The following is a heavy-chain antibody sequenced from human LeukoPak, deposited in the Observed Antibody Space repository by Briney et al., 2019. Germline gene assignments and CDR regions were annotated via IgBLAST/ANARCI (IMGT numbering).Heavy chain of an antibody. CDR3: ARRSITMVRGVTYYFDY. CDR1: GYTFTGYY. D-gene: IGHD3-10*01. Sequence: ASVKVSCKASGYTFTGYYMHWVRQAPGQGLEWMGWINPNSGGTNYAQKFQGRVTMTRDTSISTAYMELSRLRSDGTAVYYCARRSITMVRGVTYYFDYWGQGTLVTVSS. V-gene: IGHV1-2*02. CDR2: INPNSGGT. J-gene: IGHJ4*02.